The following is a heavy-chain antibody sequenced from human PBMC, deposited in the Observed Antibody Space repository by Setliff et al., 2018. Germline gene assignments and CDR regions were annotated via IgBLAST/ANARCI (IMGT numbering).Heavy chain of an antibody. CDR3: AKFGPLDLTGDWAFDN. V-gene: IGHV4-34*01. J-gene: IGHJ4*02. Sequence: SETLSLTCSVYGESFSNNYWSWIRQPPGKGLEWIGEINHSGTTTYNPSLKSRVTISVDTSRKQFSLRLTSVTAADTAVYYCAKFGPLDLTGDWAFDNWGQGTLVTVSS. D-gene: IGHD7-27*01. CDR2: INHSGTT. CDR1: GESFSNNY.